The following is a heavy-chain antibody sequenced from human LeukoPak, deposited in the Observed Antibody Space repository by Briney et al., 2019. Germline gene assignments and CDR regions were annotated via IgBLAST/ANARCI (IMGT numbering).Heavy chain of an antibody. V-gene: IGHV3-23*01. Sequence: GGSLRLSCAASGFTLSSYGMGWVRQAPGEGLGWVSAIIGGGGSTYYADSVKGRFTISRDNSKNTLYLQMNSLRAEDTAVYYCAKDRMITFGGVIGTEFDYWGQGTLVTVSS. J-gene: IGHJ4*02. D-gene: IGHD3-16*02. CDR3: AKDRMITFGGVIGTEFDY. CDR1: GFTLSSYG. CDR2: IIGGGGST.